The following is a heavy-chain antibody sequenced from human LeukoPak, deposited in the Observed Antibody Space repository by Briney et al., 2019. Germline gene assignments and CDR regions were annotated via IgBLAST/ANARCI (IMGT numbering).Heavy chain of an antibody. J-gene: IGHJ4*02. CDR2: ISNSGATI. Sequence: PGGSLRLSCAASGFTFNTYAMSWVRQAPGKGLEWVSYISNSGATIYYADSVKGRFTISRDNAKSSLFLQMNSLRAEDTGVYYCARATFSSSGHSYWGQGTLVTVSS. CDR3: ARATFSSSGHSY. D-gene: IGHD6-13*01. V-gene: IGHV3-48*03. CDR1: GFTFNTYA.